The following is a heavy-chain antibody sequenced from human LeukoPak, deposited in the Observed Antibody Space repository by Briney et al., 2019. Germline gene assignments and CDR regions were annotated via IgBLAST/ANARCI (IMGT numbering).Heavy chain of an antibody. Sequence: ASVKVSCKASGYTFSDYYMHWVRQAPGQGLEWMGWINPKSGGTNYAQKFQGRVTMTRDTSISTTYMELSRLRSDDTAVYYCEREADYYGYWGQGTLVTVSS. J-gene: IGHJ4*02. CDR1: GYTFSDYY. D-gene: IGHD6-19*01. CDR3: EREADYYGY. CDR2: INPKSGGT. V-gene: IGHV1-2*02.